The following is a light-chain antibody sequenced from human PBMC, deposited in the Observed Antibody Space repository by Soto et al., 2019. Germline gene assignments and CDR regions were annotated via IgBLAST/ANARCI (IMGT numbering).Light chain of an antibody. CDR1: QSVGSNF. J-gene: IGKJ1*01. V-gene: IGKV3-20*01. CDR3: LQYGSSPKT. CDR2: SAS. Sequence: EIVLTQSPGTLSLSPGERATLSCRASQSVGSNFLAWYQQKPGQAPRLLIYSASSRAADIPDRFSGSGSGTDFILTISRLEPEDFAVYFCLQYGSSPKTFGQGTKVEIK.